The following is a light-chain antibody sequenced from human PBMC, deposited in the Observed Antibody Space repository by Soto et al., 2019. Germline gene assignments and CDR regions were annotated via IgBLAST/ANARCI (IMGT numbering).Light chain of an antibody. V-gene: IGLV2-14*01. J-gene: IGLJ1*01. CDR3: SSYTSSITYF. Sequence: QSALTQPASVSGSPGQSIIISCTGTSSDVGGYNYVSWYQQHPGKAPKLMIYEVSNRPSGVSNRFSGSKSDNTASLTISGLQAEDEADYYCSSYTSSITYFFGTGTKLTVL. CDR1: SSDVGGYNY. CDR2: EVS.